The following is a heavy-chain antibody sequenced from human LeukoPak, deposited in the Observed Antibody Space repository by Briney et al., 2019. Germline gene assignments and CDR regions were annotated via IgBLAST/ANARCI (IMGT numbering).Heavy chain of an antibody. V-gene: IGHV6-1*01. J-gene: IGHJ5*02. CDR2: TYYRSKWYN. CDR3: ARMKILVRGVIFGNWFDP. Sequence: SQTLSLTCAISGDSVSSNSAAWNWIRQSPSRGLEWLGRTYYRSKWYNDYAVSVKSRITINPDTSKNQFSLKLSSVTAADTAVYYCARMKILVRGVIFGNWFDPWGQGTLVTVSS. D-gene: IGHD3-10*01. CDR1: GDSVSSNSAA.